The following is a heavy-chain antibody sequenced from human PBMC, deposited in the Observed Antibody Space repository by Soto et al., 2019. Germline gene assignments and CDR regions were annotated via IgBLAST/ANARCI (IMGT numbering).Heavy chain of an antibody. D-gene: IGHD5-12*01. V-gene: IGHV3-9*01. J-gene: IGHJ6*02. CDR3: AKDSSRDIVYGMDV. CDR2: ISWNSGSI. Sequence: EVQLVESGGGLVQPGRSLRLSCAASGFTFDDYAMHWVRQAPGKGLEWVSGISWNSGSIGFADSVKGRFTISRDNAKNSLYLQMNSLRAEDTALYYCAKDSSRDIVYGMDVWGQGTTVTVSS. CDR1: GFTFDDYA.